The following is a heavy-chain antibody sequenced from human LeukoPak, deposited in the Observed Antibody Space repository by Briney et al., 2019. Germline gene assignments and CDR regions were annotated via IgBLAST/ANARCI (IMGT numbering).Heavy chain of an antibody. Sequence: PSETLSLTCTVSGGSITSSSYYWGWIRQPPGKGLEWIGSIYYTGSTYYNPSLKSRVTISVDTSKNQFSLKLSSVTAADTAVYYCARVPTVTFFDYWGQGTLVTVSS. J-gene: IGHJ4*02. CDR2: IYYTGST. CDR3: ARVPTVTFFDY. CDR1: GGSITSSSYY. D-gene: IGHD4-17*01. V-gene: IGHV4-39*07.